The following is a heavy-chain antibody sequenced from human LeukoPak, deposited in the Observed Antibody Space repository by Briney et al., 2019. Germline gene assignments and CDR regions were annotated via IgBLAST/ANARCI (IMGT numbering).Heavy chain of an antibody. CDR2: ISYGGSNK. V-gene: IGHV3-30*04. D-gene: IGHD5-18*01. CDR1: GFTFSSYA. Sequence: PGGSLRLSCAASGFTFSSYAMHWVRQAPGKGLEWVAVISYGGSNKYYADSVKGRFTVSRDNSRNTLYLQMNSLRVEDTAVYYCARDPGQGSYGHYYYYYMDVWGKGTTVTISS. J-gene: IGHJ6*03. CDR3: ARDPGQGSYGHYYYYYMDV.